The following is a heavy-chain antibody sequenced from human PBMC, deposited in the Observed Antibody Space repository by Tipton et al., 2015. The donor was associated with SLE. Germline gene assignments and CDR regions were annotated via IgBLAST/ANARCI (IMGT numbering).Heavy chain of an antibody. Sequence: TLSLTCTVSGGSISSHYWSCFRQPPGKGLEWIGYFYYRGNTKYNPSLNRRVTISLDTSRTQFSLKLSSVTAADTAVYYCARDGRGYCDNSGCSEYHWFDPWGQGTLVTVSS. V-gene: IGHV4-59*11. J-gene: IGHJ5*02. D-gene: IGHD2-15*01. CDR2: FYYRGNT. CDR3: ARDGRGYCDNSGCSEYHWFDP. CDR1: GGSISSHY.